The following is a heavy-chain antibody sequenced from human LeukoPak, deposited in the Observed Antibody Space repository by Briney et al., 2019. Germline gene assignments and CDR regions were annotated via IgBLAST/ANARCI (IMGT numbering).Heavy chain of an antibody. CDR2: ISSSGSTI. Sequence: GGSLRLSCAPSGFTFSDYYMSWIRHAPGKGREWVSYISSSGSTIYYADSVKGRFTISRDNAKNSLYLQMNSLRAEDTAVYYGARGWVAAAGTPGWFDPWGQGTLVTVSS. V-gene: IGHV3-11*01. CDR1: GFTFSDYY. D-gene: IGHD6-13*01. J-gene: IGHJ5*02. CDR3: ARGWVAAAGTPGWFDP.